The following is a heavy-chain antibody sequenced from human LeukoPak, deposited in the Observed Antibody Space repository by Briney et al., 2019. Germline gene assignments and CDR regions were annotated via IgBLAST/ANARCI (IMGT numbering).Heavy chain of an antibody. CDR3: AKRRDAGITGTTGGLDV. V-gene: IGHV3-23*01. CDR1: GFTLSNYA. Sequence: GGSLRLSCAASGFTLSNYAMSWVRQAPGKGLEWVSGISGSGETTFYADSVRGRFAISRGISRTTLYLQINSLRAEDAAVYYCAKRRDAGITGTTGGLDVWGQGTTVTASS. J-gene: IGHJ3*01. CDR2: ISGSGETT. D-gene: IGHD1-20*01.